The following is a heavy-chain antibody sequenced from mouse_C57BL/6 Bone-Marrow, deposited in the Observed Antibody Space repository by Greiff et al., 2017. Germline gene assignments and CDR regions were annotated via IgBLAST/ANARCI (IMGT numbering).Heavy chain of an antibody. CDR2: IWRGGST. D-gene: IGHD2-12*01. Sequence: QVQLQQSGPGLVQPSQSLSITCTVSGFSLTSYGVHWVRQSPGKGLEWLGVIWRGGSTDYNAAFISRLSISKDNSKSQVFFKMNSLQADDTAIYYCARITRLFAYWGQGTLVTVSA. CDR1: GFSLTSYG. V-gene: IGHV2-2*01. J-gene: IGHJ3*01. CDR3: ARITRLFAY.